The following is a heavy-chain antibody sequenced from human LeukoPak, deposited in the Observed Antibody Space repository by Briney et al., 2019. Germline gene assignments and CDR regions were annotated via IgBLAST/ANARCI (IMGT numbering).Heavy chain of an antibody. D-gene: IGHD3-10*01. J-gene: IGHJ4*02. CDR3: AREVPIVRGLRWDY. CDR1: GDSISSYY. Sequence: PSETVSLTCSVSGDSISSYYWNWVRQPPGKGLEWVGYIYYSGSTNCNPSLKSRVTISIDTSKNQFSLKLRSVTAADTAVYYCAREVPIVRGLRWDYWGQGTLVTVSS. V-gene: IGHV4-59*01. CDR2: IYYSGST.